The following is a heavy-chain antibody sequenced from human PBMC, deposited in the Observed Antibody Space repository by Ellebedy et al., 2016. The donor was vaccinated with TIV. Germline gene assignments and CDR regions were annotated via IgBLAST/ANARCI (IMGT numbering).Heavy chain of an antibody. CDR1: GFTFSNYW. CDR2: INRNGSSA. CDR3: ARGGRDQWLIDY. D-gene: IGHD6-19*01. J-gene: IGHJ4*02. Sequence: PGGSLRLSCAASGFTFSNYWIHWVRQAPGKGLVWLSRINRNGSSANYADSVKVRFSISRDNSKNTLYVQMNSLRAEDTAVYYCARGGRDQWLIDYWGQGTLVTVSS. V-gene: IGHV3-74*01.